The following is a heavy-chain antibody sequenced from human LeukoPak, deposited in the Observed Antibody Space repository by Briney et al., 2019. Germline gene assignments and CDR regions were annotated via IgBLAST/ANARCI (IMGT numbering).Heavy chain of an antibody. V-gene: IGHV3-23*01. J-gene: IGHJ5*02. D-gene: IGHD3-10*01. CDR3: AEADWEDYYGSGSYYQT. Sequence: GGSLRLSCAASGFTFSSYAMSWVRQAPGKGLEWVSAISGSGGSTYYADSVNGRFTISRDNSKNTLYLQMNSLRAEDTAVYYCAEADWEDYYGSGSYYQTWGQGTLVTVSS. CDR2: ISGSGGST. CDR1: GFTFSSYA.